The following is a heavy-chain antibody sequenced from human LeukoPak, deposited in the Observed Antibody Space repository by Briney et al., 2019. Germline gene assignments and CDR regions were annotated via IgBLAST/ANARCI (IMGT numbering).Heavy chain of an antibody. V-gene: IGHV4-39*01. CDR1: GGSISSSSYY. J-gene: IGHJ4*02. Sequence: SETLSLTCTVSGGSISSSSYYWGWIRQPPGKGLEWIGSIYYSGSTYYNPSLKSRVTISVDTSKNQFSLKLSSVTAADTAVYYCARHKTPRSSGYYYWGQGTLVTVSS. CDR2: IYYSGST. D-gene: IGHD3-22*01. CDR3: ARHKTPRSSGYYY.